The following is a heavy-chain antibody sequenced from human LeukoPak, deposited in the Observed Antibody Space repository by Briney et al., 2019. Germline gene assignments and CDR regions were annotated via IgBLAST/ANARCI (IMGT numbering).Heavy chain of an antibody. J-gene: IGHJ3*02. CDR2: IRSKANSYAT. Sequence: GGSLRLSCAASGFTFSGSAMHWVRQASGKGLEWVGRIRSKANSYATAYAASVKGRFTISRDDSKNTAYLQMNSLKTEDTAVYYYTASRGVWGALDAWDDAFDIWGQGTMVTVSS. CDR1: GFTFSGSA. D-gene: IGHD3-16*01. V-gene: IGHV3-73*01. CDR3: TASRGVWGALDAWDDAFDI.